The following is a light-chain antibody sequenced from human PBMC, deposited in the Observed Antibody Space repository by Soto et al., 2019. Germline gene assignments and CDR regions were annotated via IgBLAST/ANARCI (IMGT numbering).Light chain of an antibody. CDR2: GAS. J-gene: IGKJ1*01. V-gene: IGKV3-15*01. Sequence: ETVITQSLSTLSVSPGERATLSCRASQSVTSNLAWYQQKPGQAPRLLIYGASTRATGIPARFSGSGSGTEFTLTISSLQSEDFAIYYCQQYNKWPPWTFGQGTKVDIK. CDR3: QQYNKWPPWT. CDR1: QSVTSN.